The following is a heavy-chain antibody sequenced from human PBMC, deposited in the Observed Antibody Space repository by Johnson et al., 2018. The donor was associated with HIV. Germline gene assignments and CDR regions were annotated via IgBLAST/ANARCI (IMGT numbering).Heavy chain of an antibody. Sequence: VQLVESGGGLVQPGGSLRLSCAASGFTFDDYGMSWVRQAPGKGLEWVSGINWNGGSTGYADSVKGRFTISRDNAKTSLYLQMNSLRAEDTAWYYCARDSVGARGAFDIWGQGTMVTVSS. V-gene: IGHV3-20*04. CDR3: ARDSVGARGAFDI. CDR2: INWNGGST. D-gene: IGHD1-26*01. CDR1: GFTFDDYG. J-gene: IGHJ3*02.